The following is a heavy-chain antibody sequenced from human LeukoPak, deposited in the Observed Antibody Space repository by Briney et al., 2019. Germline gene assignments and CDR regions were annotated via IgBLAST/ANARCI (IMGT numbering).Heavy chain of an antibody. D-gene: IGHD5-18*01. V-gene: IGHV4-38-2*02. CDR1: GYSINSGYY. Sequence: PSETLSLTCTVSGYSINSGYYWGWVRQPPGKGLEWVGNIYHFGVTYYNPSLRSRVTISVDTSKNQFSLKLSSATAADMAVYYCATVSAQRYFDYWGQGTLVTASS. CDR3: ATVSAQRYFDY. CDR2: IYHFGVT. J-gene: IGHJ4*02.